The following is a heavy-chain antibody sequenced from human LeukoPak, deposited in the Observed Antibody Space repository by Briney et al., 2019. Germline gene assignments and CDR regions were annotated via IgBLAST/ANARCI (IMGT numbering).Heavy chain of an antibody. D-gene: IGHD1-14*01. CDR1: GFTFSTYS. V-gene: IGHV3-21*01. CDR3: AREVGFTESNAFDI. CDR2: ISSSSSYI. Sequence: GGSLRLSCAASGFTFSTYSMNWVRQAPGKGLEWVSSISSSSSYIYYADSVKGRFTISRDNPKNSLYLRMNSLRAEDTAVYYCAREVGFTESNAFDIWGQGTMVTVSS. J-gene: IGHJ3*02.